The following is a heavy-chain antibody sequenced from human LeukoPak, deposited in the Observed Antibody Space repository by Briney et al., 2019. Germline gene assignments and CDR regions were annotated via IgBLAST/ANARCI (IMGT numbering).Heavy chain of an antibody. J-gene: IGHJ6*02. CDR1: GGSISTYY. V-gene: IGHV4-59*01. CDR2: IYYSGST. D-gene: IGHD3-22*01. CDR3: ARGYDSRGYYYYGMDV. Sequence: SETLSLTCTVSGGSISTYYWSWIRQPPGKGLEWIGFIYYSGSTNYNPSLKSRVTISLDTSKNQFSLKLTSVTAADTAVYYCARGYDSRGYYYYGMDVWGLGTTVTVSS.